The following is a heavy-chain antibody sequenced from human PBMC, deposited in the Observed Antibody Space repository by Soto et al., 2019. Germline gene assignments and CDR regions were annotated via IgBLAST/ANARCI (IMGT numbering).Heavy chain of an antibody. CDR2: INAGYGNT. Sequence: ASVKVSCKASGYTFSSYAMHWVRQAPGQRLEWMGWINAGYGNTKSSQKFQDRVTISRDTSAGTAYMELTSLRSEDTAEYYCARDTGDGTFDFWGQGTLVTVSS. CDR1: GYTFSSYA. D-gene: IGHD7-27*01. V-gene: IGHV1-3*01. J-gene: IGHJ4*02. CDR3: ARDTGDGTFDF.